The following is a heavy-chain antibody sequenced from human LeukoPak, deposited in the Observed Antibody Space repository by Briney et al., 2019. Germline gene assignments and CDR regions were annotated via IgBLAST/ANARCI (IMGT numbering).Heavy chain of an antibody. J-gene: IGHJ4*02. Sequence: GGSLRLSCTASGFTFSSYEMNWVRQAPGKGLEWVSYISSSGSTIYYADSVKGRFTISRDNAKNSLYLQMNSLRAEDTAVYYCACLIVGATPSFDYWGQGTLVTVSS. CDR2: ISSSGSTI. CDR1: GFTFSSYE. CDR3: ACLIVGATPSFDY. V-gene: IGHV3-48*03. D-gene: IGHD1-26*01.